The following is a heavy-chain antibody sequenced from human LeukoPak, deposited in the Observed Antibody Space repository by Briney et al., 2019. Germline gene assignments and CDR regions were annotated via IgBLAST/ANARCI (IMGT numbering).Heavy chain of an antibody. Sequence: GGSLRLSCAASGFTVSSNYMSWVRQAPGKGLEWVSVIYSGGSTYYADSVKGRFTISRDNSKNTLYLQMNSLRAEDTAVYYCARRRDGYNQPFDYWGQGTLVTVSS. CDR3: ARRRDGYNQPFDY. V-gene: IGHV3-66*01. CDR1: GFTVSSNY. CDR2: IYSGGST. J-gene: IGHJ4*02. D-gene: IGHD5-24*01.